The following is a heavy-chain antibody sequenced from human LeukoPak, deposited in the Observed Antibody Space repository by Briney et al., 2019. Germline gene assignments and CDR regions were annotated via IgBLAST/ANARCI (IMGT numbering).Heavy chain of an antibody. CDR1: GFTFSSYW. D-gene: IGHD6-19*01. CDR2: INTDGSST. Sequence: GGSLRLSCAASGFTFSSYWMHWVRQAPGKGLVWVSRINTDGSSTSYADSVKGRFTISRDNAKNTLYLQMNSLRAEDTAVYYCARSNRSGWYSEKGHFDYWGQGTLVTVSS. CDR3: ARSNRSGWYSEKGHFDY. V-gene: IGHV3-74*01. J-gene: IGHJ4*02.